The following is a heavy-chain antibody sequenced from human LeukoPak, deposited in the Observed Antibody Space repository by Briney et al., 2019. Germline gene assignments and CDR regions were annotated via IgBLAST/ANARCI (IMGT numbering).Heavy chain of an antibody. J-gene: IGHJ1*01. Sequence: GGSLRLSCAASGFTFSSYWMSWIRQAPGKGLEWVSYISSSGSYTIYADSVKGRFTISRDNAKNSLYLQMNSLRAEDTAVYYCARLKYGSPQHWGQGTLVTVSS. CDR2: ISSSGSYT. D-gene: IGHD1-26*01. CDR1: GFTFSSYW. V-gene: IGHV3-11*06. CDR3: ARLKYGSPQH.